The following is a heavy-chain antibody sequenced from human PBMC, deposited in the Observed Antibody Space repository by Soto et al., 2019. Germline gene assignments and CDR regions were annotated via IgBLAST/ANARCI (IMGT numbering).Heavy chain of an antibody. CDR3: EKHLGRSRHNY. J-gene: IGHJ4*02. CDR2: ISGSGGST. D-gene: IGHD2-21*01. V-gene: IGHV3-23*01. CDR1: GFTFSSYA. Sequence: GGSLRLSCAASGFTFSSYAMSWVRQAPGKGLEWVSAISGSGGSTYYADSVKGRFTISRDNSKNTLYLQMNSLRAEDTAVYYCEKHLGRSRHNYWGQGTRVTVSS.